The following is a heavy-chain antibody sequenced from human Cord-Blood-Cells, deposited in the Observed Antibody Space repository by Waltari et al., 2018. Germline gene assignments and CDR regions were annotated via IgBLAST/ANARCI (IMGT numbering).Heavy chain of an antibody. D-gene: IGHD6-13*01. J-gene: IGHJ3*02. CDR3: ARGHIAAAGHDAVDI. CDR2: INPNSGGT. Sequence: QVQLVQSGAEVKKPGASVKVSCKASGYTFTGYYMHWVRQAPGQGLEWMGWINPNSGGTNYAQKFQGWVTITRDASISTAYMELSRLRSDDTAVYYCARGHIAAAGHDAVDIWGQGTMVTVSS. V-gene: IGHV1-2*04. CDR1: GYTFTGYY.